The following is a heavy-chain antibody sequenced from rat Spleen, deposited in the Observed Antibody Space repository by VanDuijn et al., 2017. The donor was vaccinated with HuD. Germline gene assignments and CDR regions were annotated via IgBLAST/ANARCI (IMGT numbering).Heavy chain of an antibody. CDR1: GFTFSDYY. Sequence: EVQLVESDGGLVQPGRSLKLSCAASGFTFSDYYMAWVRQAPTKGLEWVATISYDGSSTYYRDSVKGRFNISRDNAKSTLYLQMDSLRSEDTATYYCARVGTNPFDYWGQGVMVTVSS. CDR2: ISYDGSST. V-gene: IGHV5-7*01. J-gene: IGHJ2*01. CDR3: ARVGTNPFDY. D-gene: IGHD1-10*01.